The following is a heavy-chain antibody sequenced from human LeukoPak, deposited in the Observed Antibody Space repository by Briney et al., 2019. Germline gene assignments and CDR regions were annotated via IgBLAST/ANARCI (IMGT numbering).Heavy chain of an antibody. CDR2: IKQDGSEK. V-gene: IGHV3-7*01. J-gene: IGHJ4*02. CDR3: AREIRSTVTTLVRYFDY. Sequence: GGSLRLSCAASGFTFRSYWMSWVRQAPGKGLEWVANIKQDGSEKYYVDSVKGRFTFSRDNAKNSLYLQMNSLRAEDTAVYYCAREIRSTVTTLVRYFDYWGQGTLVTVSS. D-gene: IGHD4-17*01. CDR1: GFTFRSYW.